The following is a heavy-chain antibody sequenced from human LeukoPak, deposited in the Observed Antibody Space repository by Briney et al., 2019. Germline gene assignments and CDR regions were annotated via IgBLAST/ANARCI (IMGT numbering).Heavy chain of an antibody. D-gene: IGHD6-13*01. CDR3: ARASAYSSTWYQGVAY. V-gene: IGHV5-51*01. CDR2: IYPGDSDT. CDR1: GYTFTSYW. Sequence: GESLKISCKGSGYTFTSYWIGWVRQMPGKGLEWMGIIYPGDSDTRYSPSFQGQVTISADKSISTAYLQWSSLKASDTAMYYCARASAYSSTWYQGVAYWGQGTLVTVSS. J-gene: IGHJ4*02.